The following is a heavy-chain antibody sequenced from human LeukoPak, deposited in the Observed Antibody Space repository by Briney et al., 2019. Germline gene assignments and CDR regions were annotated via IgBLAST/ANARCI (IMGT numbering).Heavy chain of an antibody. CDR2: IYGGGDA. D-gene: IGHD4/OR15-4a*01. J-gene: IGHJ4*02. Sequence: PGESLRLSCSASGFTFSITYMAWVRQAPGKGLEWVSVIYGGGDAYYADSVKGRFTISRDNSKNTLYLQMNSLRAEDTAVYYCARRAGAYSHPYDYWGQGTLVTVSS. CDR1: GFTFSITY. CDR3: ARRAGAYSHPYDY. V-gene: IGHV3-66*02.